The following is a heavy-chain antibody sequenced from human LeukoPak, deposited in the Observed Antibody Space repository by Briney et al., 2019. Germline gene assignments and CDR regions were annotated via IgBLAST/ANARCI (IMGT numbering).Heavy chain of an antibody. CDR3: ARSVQYQLLDFDY. V-gene: IGHV1-8*03. CDR2: MSPNSGNT. D-gene: IGHD2-2*01. CDR1: GYTFTSYD. J-gene: IGHJ4*02. Sequence: ASVKASCKASGYTFTSYDINWVRQATGQGLEWMGWMSPNSGNTGYAQKFQGRVTITRNTSISTAYMELSSLRSEDTAVYYCARSVQYQLLDFDYWGQGTLVTVSS.